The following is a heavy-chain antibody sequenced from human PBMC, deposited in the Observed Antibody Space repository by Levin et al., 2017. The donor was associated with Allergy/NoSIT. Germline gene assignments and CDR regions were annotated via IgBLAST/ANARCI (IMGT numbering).Heavy chain of an antibody. CDR3: ARERRGWSVNY. D-gene: IGHD3-3*01. Sequence: SETLSLTCTVSGGSVSSGSYYWSWIRQPPGKGLEWIGYIYYSGSTNYNPSLKSRVTISVDTSKNQFSLKLSSVTAADTAVYYCARERRGWSVNYWGQGTLVTVSS. CDR1: GGSVSSGSYY. J-gene: IGHJ4*02. CDR2: IYYSGST. V-gene: IGHV4-61*01.